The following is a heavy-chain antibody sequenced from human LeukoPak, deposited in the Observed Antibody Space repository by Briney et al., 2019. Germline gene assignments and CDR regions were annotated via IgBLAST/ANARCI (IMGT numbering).Heavy chain of an antibody. CDR2: ISSSSSYI. CDR1: GFTFSSYS. J-gene: IGHJ5*02. Sequence: GGSLRLSCAASGFTFSSYSMNWVRQAPGKGLEWVSFISSSSSYIYYADSVKGRFTISRDNAKNSLYLQMNSLRAEDTAVYYCARDRTTMVRGVILNWFDPWGQGTLVTVSS. D-gene: IGHD3-10*01. CDR3: ARDRTTMVRGVILNWFDP. V-gene: IGHV3-21*01.